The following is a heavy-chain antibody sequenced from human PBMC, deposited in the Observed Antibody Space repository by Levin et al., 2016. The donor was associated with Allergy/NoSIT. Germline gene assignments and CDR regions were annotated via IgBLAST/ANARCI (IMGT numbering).Heavy chain of an antibody. D-gene: IGHD3-22*01. Sequence: GGSLRLSCAASGFTFSSYWMSWVRQAPGKGLEWVAVISYDGSNKYYADSVKGRFTISRDNSKNTLYLQMNSLRAEDTAVYYCARGGIVVVTSPHDYWGQGTLVTVSS. CDR2: ISYDGSNK. J-gene: IGHJ4*02. CDR3: ARGGIVVVTSPHDY. V-gene: IGHV3-30-3*01. CDR1: GFTFSSYW.